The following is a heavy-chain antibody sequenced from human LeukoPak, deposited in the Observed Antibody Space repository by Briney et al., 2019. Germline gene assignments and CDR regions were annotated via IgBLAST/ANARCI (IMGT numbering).Heavy chain of an antibody. CDR2: ISYFEST. V-gene: IGHV4-59*12. J-gene: IGHJ4*02. D-gene: IGHD4-17*01. CDR3: ARLSTVTTSFDY. CDR1: GGSITSYY. Sequence: SETLSLTCNVSGGSITSYYWSWIRQPPGKGLEWIGYISYFESTNYNPSLKSRVTMSVDTSKNQFSLKLSSVTAADTAVYYCARLSTVTTSFDYWGQGTLVTVSS.